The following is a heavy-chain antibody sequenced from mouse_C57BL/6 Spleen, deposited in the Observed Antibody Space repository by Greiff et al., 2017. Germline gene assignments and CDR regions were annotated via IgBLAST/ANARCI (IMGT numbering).Heavy chain of an antibody. D-gene: IGHD2-12*01. CDR2: INYDGSST. CDR3: ARDYDSYAMDY. Sequence: EVMLVESEGGLVQPGSSMKLSCTASGFTFSDYYMAWVRQVPEKGLEWVANINYDGSSTYYLDSLKSRFIISRDNAKNILYMQMSSLKSEDTATYDCARDYDSYAMDYWGQGTSVTVSS. V-gene: IGHV5-16*01. J-gene: IGHJ4*01. CDR1: GFTFSDYY.